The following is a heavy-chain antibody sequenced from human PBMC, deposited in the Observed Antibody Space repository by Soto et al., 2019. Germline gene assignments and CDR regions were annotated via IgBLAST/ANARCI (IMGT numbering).Heavy chain of an antibody. CDR1: GFTFSSYA. V-gene: IGHV3-30-3*01. CDR2: ISYDGSNK. D-gene: IGHD2-15*01. J-gene: IGHJ4*02. CDR3: ARDHEDIVVVLAATWNYFDY. Sequence: PGGSLRLSCAASGFTFSSYAMHWVRQAPGKGLEWVAVISYDGSNKYYADSVKGRFTISRDNSKNTLYLQMNSLRAEDTAVYYCARDHEDIVVVLAATWNYFDYWGQGTLVTVSS.